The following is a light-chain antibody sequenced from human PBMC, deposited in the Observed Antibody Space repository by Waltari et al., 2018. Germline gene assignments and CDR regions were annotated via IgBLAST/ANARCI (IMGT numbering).Light chain of an antibody. CDR2: AAS. Sequence: DIQMTQSPSSLSASVGDRVTITCRASQSISSYLNWYQQKPVKAPKLLIYAASSLQSGVPSRFSGSGSVTDFTLTISSLQPEDFATYYCQQSYSTPTFGGGTKVEIK. V-gene: IGKV1-39*01. J-gene: IGKJ4*01. CDR1: QSISSY. CDR3: QQSYSTPT.